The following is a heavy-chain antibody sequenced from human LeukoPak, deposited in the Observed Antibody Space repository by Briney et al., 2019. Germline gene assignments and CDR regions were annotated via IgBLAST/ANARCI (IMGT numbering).Heavy chain of an antibody. V-gene: IGHV3-74*01. CDR3: ARDVQAGPGY. Sequence: GGSLRLSCAASGFTFRSYGMHWVRQAPGKGLVWVSRINGDGSSTTYADSVKGRFTISRDNAKNTLYLQMNSLRAEDTAVYYCARDVQAGPGYWGQGSLVTVSS. D-gene: IGHD6-19*01. CDR1: GFTFRSYG. J-gene: IGHJ4*02. CDR2: INGDGSST.